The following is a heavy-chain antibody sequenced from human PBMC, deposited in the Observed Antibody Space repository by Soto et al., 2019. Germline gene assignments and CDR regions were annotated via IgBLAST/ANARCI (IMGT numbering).Heavy chain of an antibody. V-gene: IGHV4-4*02. CDR3: ARGPPIVGNTTPLDS. Sequence: PSETLSLTCSVSGGSITNINWWTWARLPPAKGLEWIGDIYHAGSTKYNPSLERRVTISVDTSKNQFALTLTSVTAADTAVYFCARGPPIVGNTTPLDSWGRGTLVTVSS. CDR2: IYHAGST. J-gene: IGHJ4*02. D-gene: IGHD1-26*01. CDR1: GGSITNINW.